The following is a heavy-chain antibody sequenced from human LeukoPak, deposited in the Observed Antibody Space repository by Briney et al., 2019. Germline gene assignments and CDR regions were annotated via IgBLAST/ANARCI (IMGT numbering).Heavy chain of an antibody. V-gene: IGHV1-18*01. J-gene: IGHJ4*02. D-gene: IGHD6-6*01. Sequence: ASVKVSCKASGYTFTSYGISWVRQAPGQGLEWMGWISAYNGNTNYAQKLQGRVTMTTDTSTSPAYMELRSLRSGDTAVYYCAREGAALAARQGPALDYWGQGTLVTVSP. CDR2: ISAYNGNT. CDR1: GYTFTSYG. CDR3: AREGAALAARQGPALDY.